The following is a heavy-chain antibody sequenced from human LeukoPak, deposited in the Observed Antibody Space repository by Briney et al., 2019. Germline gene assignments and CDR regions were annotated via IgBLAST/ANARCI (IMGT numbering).Heavy chain of an antibody. CDR1: GFSVSTHY. V-gene: IGHV3-53*01. CDR3: AKAELNPNSYSSGWFNQQQSKYYFDY. CDR2: ISGGGPST. Sequence: PGESLRLSCTASGFSVSTHYMSWVRQAPGKGLEWVSLISGGGPSTYYTDSVKGRFTISRDNSKNTLYLQMNSLRAEDTAVYYCAKAELNPNSYSSGWFNQQQSKYYFDYWGQGTLVTVSS. D-gene: IGHD6-19*01. J-gene: IGHJ4*02.